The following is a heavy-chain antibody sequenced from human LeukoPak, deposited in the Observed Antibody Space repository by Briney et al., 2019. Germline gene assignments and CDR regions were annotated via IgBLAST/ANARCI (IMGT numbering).Heavy chain of an antibody. Sequence: SETLSLTCAVYGGSFSGYYWSWIRQPPGKGLEWIGEINHSGSTNYNPSLKSRVTISVDTSKSQFSLKLSSVTAADTAVYYCAREVGYCSGGSCYSGLFYNYYYYYMDVWGKGTTVTVSS. J-gene: IGHJ6*03. CDR3: AREVGYCSGGSCYSGLFYNYYYYYMDV. CDR1: GGSFSGYY. D-gene: IGHD2-15*01. V-gene: IGHV4-34*01. CDR2: INHSGST.